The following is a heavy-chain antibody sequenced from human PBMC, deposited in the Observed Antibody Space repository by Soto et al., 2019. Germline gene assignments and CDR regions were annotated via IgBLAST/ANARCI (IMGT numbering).Heavy chain of an antibody. CDR3: AGRTSVTAWRGSTWFDP. CDR1: GGSLSSRSYY. D-gene: IGHD4-17*01. J-gene: IGHJ5*02. V-gene: IGHV4-39*01. CDR2: ISYSGRT. Sequence: QLQLQESGPGLVKPSETLSLTCTVSGGSLSSRSYYWDWIRQPPGKGLEWIGNISYSGRTYYNPSLKSRVTIFVDTSKTQFSLKLSSVPAAATAVDYWAGRTSVTAWRGSTWFDPWGQGSLVTVSS.